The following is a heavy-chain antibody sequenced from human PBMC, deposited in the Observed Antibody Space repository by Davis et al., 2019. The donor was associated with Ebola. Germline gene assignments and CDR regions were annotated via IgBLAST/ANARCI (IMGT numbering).Heavy chain of an antibody. CDR3: ARDWGPTYYDFWSGYSTGEYFDL. CDR1: GFTSSDYY. D-gene: IGHD3-3*01. J-gene: IGHJ2*01. CDR2: ISSSGSTI. Sequence: PGGSLRLSCAASGFTSSDYYMRWIRQAPGQRLEWVSYISSSGSTIYYADSVKGRFTISRDNAKNSLYLQMNSLRAEDTAVYYCARDWGPTYYDFWSGYSTGEYFDLWGRGTLVTVSS. V-gene: IGHV3-11*04.